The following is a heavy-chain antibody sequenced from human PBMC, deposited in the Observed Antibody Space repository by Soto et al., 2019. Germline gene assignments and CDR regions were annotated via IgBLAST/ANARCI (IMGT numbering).Heavy chain of an antibody. Sequence: PGGSLRLSCAASGFTFSHCGMHWVRQAPGKGLEWVAVIWNDGRTKYYADSVKGRFTVSRDDSKDTLYLQMTSLRVEDTAVYYCARDDGYGDPEYFQLWGQGTLVTVSS. J-gene: IGHJ1*01. V-gene: IGHV3-33*01. CDR1: GFTFSHCG. D-gene: IGHD4-17*01. CDR2: IWNDGRTK. CDR3: ARDDGYGDPEYFQL.